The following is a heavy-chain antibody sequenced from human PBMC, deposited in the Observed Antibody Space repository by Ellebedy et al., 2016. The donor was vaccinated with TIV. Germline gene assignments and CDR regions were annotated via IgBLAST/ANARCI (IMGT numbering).Heavy chain of an antibody. CDR2: INSDGRSI. CDR1: GFTFSDHW. Sequence: GESLKISCAASGFTFSDHWMHWVRQGPGKGLVWVARINSDGRSISYADSVKGRFTISRDNAKNTLYLQMNSLRAEDTAVYYCVRRRSGWYYFDYWGQGTLVTVSS. J-gene: IGHJ4*02. D-gene: IGHD6-19*01. CDR3: VRRRSGWYYFDY. V-gene: IGHV3-74*01.